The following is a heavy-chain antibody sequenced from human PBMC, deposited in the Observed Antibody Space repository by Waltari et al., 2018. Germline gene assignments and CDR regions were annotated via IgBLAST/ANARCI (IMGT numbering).Heavy chain of an antibody. J-gene: IGHJ6*02. Sequence: QVQLVQSGDEVKKPGASVKVSCPASGYTFTNYAISWVRQAPGQGLEWMGWISAYHGDTNDPQEFQCRVTMTTDTSPSTAYMELRSPISDDTAMYYCARPSRGLYYYHGMDVWGQGTTVTVSS. CDR3: ARPSRGLYYYHGMDV. CDR1: GYTFTNYA. CDR2: ISAYHGDT. D-gene: IGHD3-10*01. V-gene: IGHV1-18*01.